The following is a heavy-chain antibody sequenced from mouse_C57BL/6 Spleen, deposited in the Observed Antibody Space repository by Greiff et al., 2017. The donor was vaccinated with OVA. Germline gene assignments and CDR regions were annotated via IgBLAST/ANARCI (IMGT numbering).Heavy chain of an antibody. CDR3: ARGGVSFAY. CDR1: GYTFTSYW. V-gene: IGHV1-69*01. Sequence: QVQLQQPGAELVMPGASVKLSCKASGYTFTSYWMHWVKQRPGQGLEWIGEIDPSDSYTNYNQKFKGKSTLTVDKSSSTAYMQLSSLTSEDSAVYYCARGGVSFAYWGLGTLVTVSA. CDR2: IDPSDSYT. J-gene: IGHJ3*01.